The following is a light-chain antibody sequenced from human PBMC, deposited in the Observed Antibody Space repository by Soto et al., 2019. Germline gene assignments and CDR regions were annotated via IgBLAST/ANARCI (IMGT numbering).Light chain of an antibody. CDR2: EVS. J-gene: IGLJ1*01. Sequence: QSALTQPASVSGSPGQSITISCTGTSSDVGAYDYVSWYQQHPGKAPKLMIYEVSNRPSRVSTRFSGSKSGNTASLTISGLQAEDEADYYCSSYTSSTPPFVFGTGTKVTVL. V-gene: IGLV2-14*01. CDR1: SSDVGAYDY. CDR3: SSYTSSTPPFV.